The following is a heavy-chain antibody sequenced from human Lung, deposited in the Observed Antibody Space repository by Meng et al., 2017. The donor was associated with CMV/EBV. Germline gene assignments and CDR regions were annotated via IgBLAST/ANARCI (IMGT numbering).Heavy chain of an antibody. CDR1: GYTFTNYG. Sequence: ASVKVSCKASGYTFTNYGISWVRQAPGQGLEWMGWISGYTGNTNYAQKVQDRVIMTTDTPTSTAYMELRSLRSDDTAVYYCARDGPLRFLEWSPYYFDYWGHGTXVTVSS. V-gene: IGHV1-18*01. J-gene: IGHJ4*01. CDR2: ISGYTGNT. CDR3: ARDGPLRFLEWSPYYFDY. D-gene: IGHD3-3*01.